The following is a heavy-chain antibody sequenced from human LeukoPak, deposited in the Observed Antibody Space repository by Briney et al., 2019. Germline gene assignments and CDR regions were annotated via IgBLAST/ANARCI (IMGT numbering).Heavy chain of an antibody. CDR2: ISAYNGNT. CDR1: GYTFTSYG. V-gene: IGHV1-18*01. CDR3: ARTFIGARGYWNDTFDY. D-gene: IGHD1-1*01. Sequence: ASVKVSCKASGYTFTSYGISWVRQAPGQGLEWMGWISAYNGNTNYAQKLQGRVTMTTDTSTSTAYMELRSLRSDDTAVYYCARTFIGARGYWNDTFDYWGQGTLVTVSS. J-gene: IGHJ4*02.